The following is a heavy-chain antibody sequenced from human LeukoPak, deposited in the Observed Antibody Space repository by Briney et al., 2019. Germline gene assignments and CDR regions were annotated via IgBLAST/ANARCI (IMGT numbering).Heavy chain of an antibody. Sequence: SETLSLTCAVYGGSFSGYYWSWIRQPPGKGLEWIGEINHSGSTNYNPSLKSRVTISVDTSKNQFSLKLSSVAAADTAVYYCAQLDYGSGSLYNGANYWGQGTLVTASS. CDR3: AQLDYGSGSLYNGANY. V-gene: IGHV4-34*01. D-gene: IGHD3-10*01. J-gene: IGHJ4*02. CDR1: GGSFSGYY. CDR2: INHSGST.